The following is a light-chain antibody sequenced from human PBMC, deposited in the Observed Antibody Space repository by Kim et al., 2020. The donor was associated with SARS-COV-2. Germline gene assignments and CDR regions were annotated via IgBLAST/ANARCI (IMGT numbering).Light chain of an antibody. CDR3: QQYYSLWT. J-gene: IGKJ1*01. CDR1: QSVLYSSNNKNY. CDR2: WAS. V-gene: IGKV4-1*01. Sequence: DIVMTQSPDSLAVSLGERATINCKSSQSVLYSSNNKNYLAWYQQKAGQPPKLLIYWASTRESGVPDRFSGSGSGTDFTLTISSLQAEDVAVYYCQQYYSLWTFGQGTKVDIK.